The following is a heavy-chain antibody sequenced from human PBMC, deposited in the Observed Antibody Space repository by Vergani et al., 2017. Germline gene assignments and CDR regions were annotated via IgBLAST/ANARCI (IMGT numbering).Heavy chain of an antibody. CDR2: ISYDGGNK. D-gene: IGHD1-26*01. CDR3: AKESKRIVGATVY. J-gene: IGHJ4*02. V-gene: IGHV3-30*18. CDR1: GFTFNNYG. Sequence: QVQLVESGGGVVQPGRSLRLSCAASGFTFNNYGMHWVRQAPGKGLEWVAVISYDGGNKCYTDSVKGRFTISRDNSKNTLYLQMNSLRAEDTAVYYCAKESKRIVGATVYWGQGTLVTVSS.